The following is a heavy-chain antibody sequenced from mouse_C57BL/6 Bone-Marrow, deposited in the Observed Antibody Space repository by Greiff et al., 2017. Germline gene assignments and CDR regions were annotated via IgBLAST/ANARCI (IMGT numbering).Heavy chain of an antibody. CDR2: ISSGGSYT. D-gene: IGHD4-1*01. CDR3: ARHWDEDFDY. Sequence: EVKVVESGGDLVKPGGSLKLSCAASGFTFSSYGMSWVRQTPDKRLEWVATISSGGSYTYYPDSVKGRFTISRDNAKNTLYLQMSSLKSEDTAMYYCARHWDEDFDYWGQGTTLTVSS. J-gene: IGHJ2*01. CDR1: GFTFSSYG. V-gene: IGHV5-6*01.